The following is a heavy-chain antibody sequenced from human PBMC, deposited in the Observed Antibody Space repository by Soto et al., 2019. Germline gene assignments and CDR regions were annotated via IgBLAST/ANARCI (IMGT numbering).Heavy chain of an antibody. CDR1: GGSISSYY. CDR3: CRGNSLFDY. D-gene: IGHD2-21*01. J-gene: IGHJ4*02. V-gene: IGHV4-59*01. CDR2: IYHSGST. Sequence: QVQLQESGPGLVKPSETLSLTCTVSGGSISSYYWSWIRQPPGKGLEWIGYIYHSGSTNYYPSLKSRVTISVDTSKNQFSLRLSSVTAADTAVYYCCRGNSLFDYWGQGTLVTVSS.